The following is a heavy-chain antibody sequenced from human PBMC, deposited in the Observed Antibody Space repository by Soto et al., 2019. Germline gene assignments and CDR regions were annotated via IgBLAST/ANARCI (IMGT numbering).Heavy chain of an antibody. V-gene: IGHV3-30*18. CDR2: IFYDGRNT. D-gene: IGHD3-3*01. J-gene: IGHJ4*02. CDR3: AKAGYYASSTYLELDQ. CDR1: GFTFRSYG. Sequence: GGSLRLSCAASGFTFRSYGMHWVRQAPGKGLEWVAGIFYDGRNTYYADSVKGRFTISRDNSMNTVNLQMNSLRAEDTALYYCAKAGYYASSTYLELDQWGQGTLVTVSS.